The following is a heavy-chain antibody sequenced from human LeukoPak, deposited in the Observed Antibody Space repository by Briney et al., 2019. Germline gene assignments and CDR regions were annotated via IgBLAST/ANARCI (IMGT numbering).Heavy chain of an antibody. D-gene: IGHD3-10*01. CDR3: AVYGSASEYYFDY. CDR2: IYYSGST. V-gene: IGHV4-39*01. Sequence: SETLYLTCTVSGGSISSSSYYWGWIRQPPGKGLEWIGRIYYSGSTYYNPSLKSRVTISVDTSKNQFSLKLSSVTAADTAVYYCAVYGSASEYYFDYWGQGTLVTVSS. CDR1: GGSISSSSYY. J-gene: IGHJ4*02.